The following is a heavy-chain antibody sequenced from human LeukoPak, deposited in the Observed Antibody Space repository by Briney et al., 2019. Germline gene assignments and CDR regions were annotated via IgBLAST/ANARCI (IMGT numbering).Heavy chain of an antibody. CDR2: ISGSGGST. D-gene: IGHD2-15*01. CDR1: GFTFSSYA. CDR3: ARDRLHCSGGSCYSQLFDY. J-gene: IGHJ4*02. V-gene: IGHV3-23*01. Sequence: GGSLRLSCAASGFTFSSYAMSWVRQAPGKGLEWVSAISGSGGSTYYADSVKGRFTISRDNSKKTLYLQMNSLRAEDTAVYYCARDRLHCSGGSCYSQLFDYWGQGTLVTVSS.